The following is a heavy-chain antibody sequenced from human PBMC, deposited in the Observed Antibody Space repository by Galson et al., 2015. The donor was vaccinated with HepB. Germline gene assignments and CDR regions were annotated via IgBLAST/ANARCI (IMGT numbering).Heavy chain of an antibody. CDR3: ARESYSSGWFVAYSDY. CDR2: INPNSGGT. J-gene: IGHJ4*02. CDR1: GYTFTGYY. Sequence: SVKVSCKASGYTFTGYYMHWVRQAPGQGLEWMGWINPNSGGTNYAQKFQGRVTMTRDTSISTAYMELSRLRSDDTAVYYCARESYSSGWFVAYSDYWGQGTLVTVSS. D-gene: IGHD6-19*01. V-gene: IGHV1-2*02.